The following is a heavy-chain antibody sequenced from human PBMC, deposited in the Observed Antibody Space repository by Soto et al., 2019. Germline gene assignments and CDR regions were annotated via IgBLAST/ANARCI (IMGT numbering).Heavy chain of an antibody. Sequence: QVQLVQSGAEVKKPGASVKVSCKASGYTFTGYYMHWVRQAPGQGLEWMGWINPNSGGTNYAPKFQGWFTMTRATSISTAYMELSRLRSDDTAVYYCARGGVGYSALSEFDYWGQGTLVTVSS. CDR3: ARGGVGYSALSEFDY. V-gene: IGHV1-2*04. J-gene: IGHJ4*02. CDR1: GYTFTGYY. CDR2: INPNSGGT. D-gene: IGHD5-18*01.